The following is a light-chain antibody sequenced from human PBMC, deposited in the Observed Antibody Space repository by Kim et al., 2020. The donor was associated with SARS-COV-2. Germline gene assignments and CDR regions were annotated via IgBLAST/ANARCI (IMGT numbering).Light chain of an antibody. V-gene: IGKV1-17*03. CDR1: QGISNY. Sequence: SASVGESVHNSCGESQGISNYLAWFEQNTGKVPTRLIYAAYSVQSGVPTRFSGSGSGTEFTLTISSLQSEDFATYYCLQHNSYPLTCGGGTKVEI. J-gene: IGKJ4*01. CDR2: AAY. CDR3: LQHNSYPLT.